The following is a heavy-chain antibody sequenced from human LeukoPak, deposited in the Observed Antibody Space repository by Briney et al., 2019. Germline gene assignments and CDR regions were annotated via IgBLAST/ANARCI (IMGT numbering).Heavy chain of an antibody. CDR2: IRQDGNSK. D-gene: IGHD5-12*01. J-gene: IGHJ4*02. Sequence: GGSLRLSCAASGFTISDSWMNWVRQAPGKGLEWVASIRQDGNSKFYLDSVRDRFTISRDNAKNSLYLQMASLRVEDTAVYYCSKGGFGGWGQGTLVTVYS. V-gene: IGHV3-7*01. CDR3: SKGGFGG. CDR1: GFTISDSW.